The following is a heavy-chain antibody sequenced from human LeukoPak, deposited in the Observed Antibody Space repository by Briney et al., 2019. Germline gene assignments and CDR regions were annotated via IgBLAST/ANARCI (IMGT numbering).Heavy chain of an antibody. D-gene: IGHD3-22*01. CDR2: IYSGGST. Sequence: PGGSPRLSCAASGFTVSSNYMSWVRQAPGKGLEWVSVIYSGGSTYYADSVKGRFTISRDNSKNTLYLQMNSLRADDTAVYYCARDSDYYDSSGYYSYPNYWGQGTLVTVSS. CDR1: GFTVSSNY. V-gene: IGHV3-66*01. J-gene: IGHJ4*02. CDR3: ARDSDYYDSSGYYSYPNY.